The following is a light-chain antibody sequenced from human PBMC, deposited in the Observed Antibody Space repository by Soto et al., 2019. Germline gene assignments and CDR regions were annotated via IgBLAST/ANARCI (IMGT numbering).Light chain of an antibody. J-gene: IGLJ1*01. CDR2: EVT. V-gene: IGLV2-23*02. CDR1: SSDVGSFNF. Sequence: QSVLKQPAPVYXSPGQSVTISCTSTSSDVGSFNFVSWYQQHPGKAPKVVIYEVTKRPSGVSNRFSGSKSGNTASLTIYGLQADDEADYYCCSDAGSSTYVFGTGTKVTVL. CDR3: CSDAGSSTYV.